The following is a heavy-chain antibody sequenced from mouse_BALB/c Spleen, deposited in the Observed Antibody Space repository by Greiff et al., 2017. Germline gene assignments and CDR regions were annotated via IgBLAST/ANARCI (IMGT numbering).Heavy chain of an antibody. D-gene: IGHD2-1*01. Sequence: QVQLKESAAELARPGASVKMSCKASGYTFTSYTMHWVNQRPGQGLEWIGYINPSSGYTEYNQKFKDKTTLTADKSSSTAYMQLSSLTSEDSAVYYCARSPHGNWNYYAMDYWGQGTSVTVSS. V-gene: IGHV1-4*02. CDR3: ARSPHGNWNYYAMDY. J-gene: IGHJ4*01. CDR2: INPSSGYT. CDR1: GYTFTSYT.